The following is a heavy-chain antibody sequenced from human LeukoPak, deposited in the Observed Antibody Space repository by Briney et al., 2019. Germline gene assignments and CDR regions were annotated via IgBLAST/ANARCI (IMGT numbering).Heavy chain of an antibody. Sequence: SETLSLTCTVSGGSFSRYYWSWIRQPAGKGLEWIGRIYPSGSTKYNPSLTSRVTMSVDTSKNQFSLKLTSVTAADTAVYYCARLRGPRYYFDYWGQGTLVTVSS. CDR3: ARLRGPRYYFDY. CDR2: IYPSGST. V-gene: IGHV4-4*07. J-gene: IGHJ4*02. CDR1: GGSFSRYY. D-gene: IGHD3-10*01.